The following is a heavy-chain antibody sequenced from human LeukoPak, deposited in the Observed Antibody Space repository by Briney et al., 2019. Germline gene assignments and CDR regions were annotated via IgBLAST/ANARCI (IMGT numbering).Heavy chain of an antibody. D-gene: IGHD4-11*01. Sequence: EGSVKVSCKTPGYTFTSHGISWVRQAPGQGLEWMGWISANNGDTNYAQRMQGRLTMTTDTSTSTAYMELRSLSSDDTAIYYCARDWPTVIADYWGQGTLVTVSS. CDR3: ARDWPTVIADY. CDR2: ISANNGDT. V-gene: IGHV1-18*01. CDR1: GYTFTSHG. J-gene: IGHJ4*02.